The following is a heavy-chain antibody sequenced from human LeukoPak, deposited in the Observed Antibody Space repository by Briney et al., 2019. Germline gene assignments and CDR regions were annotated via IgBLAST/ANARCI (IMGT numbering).Heavy chain of an antibody. V-gene: IGHV1-3*01. J-gene: IGHJ6*02. CDR2: INAGNGNT. Sequence: ASVKVSCKASGYTFTSYAMHWVRQAPGQRLEWMGWINAGNGNTKYSQKFQGRVTITRDTSASTAYMELSSLRSEDTAVYYCGRVAGIYYYYGMDVWGQGTTVTVSS. D-gene: IGHD6-19*01. CDR1: GYTFTSYA. CDR3: GRVAGIYYYYGMDV.